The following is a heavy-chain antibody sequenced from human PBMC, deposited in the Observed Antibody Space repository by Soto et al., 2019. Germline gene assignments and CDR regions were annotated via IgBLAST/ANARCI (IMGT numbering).Heavy chain of an antibody. Sequence: QVQLVESGGGVVQPERSRRLSCAASGFTFRTYGMHWVRQAPGKGLVWVAVISYDGSNKYYADSVKGRFTISRDNSKNTLYLQMNSLRAEDTAVYYCAKVRTGIHGMDVWGQGTTVTVSS. CDR2: ISYDGSNK. CDR3: AKVRTGIHGMDV. CDR1: GFTFRTYG. V-gene: IGHV3-30*18. J-gene: IGHJ6*02. D-gene: IGHD7-27*01.